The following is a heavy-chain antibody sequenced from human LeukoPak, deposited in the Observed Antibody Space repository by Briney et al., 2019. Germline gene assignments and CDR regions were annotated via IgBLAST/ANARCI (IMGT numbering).Heavy chain of an antibody. V-gene: IGHV4-59*12. CDR1: GGSISSYY. D-gene: IGHD2-21*01. CDR3: ASEALALAYCGGDCYS. CDR2: IYYSGST. J-gene: IGHJ5*02. Sequence: SETLSLTCTVSGGSISSYYWSWLRQPPGKGLEWIGYIYYSGSTNYNPSLKSRVTISVDTSKNQFSLKLSSVTAADTAVYYCASEALALAYCGGDCYSWGQGTLVTVSS.